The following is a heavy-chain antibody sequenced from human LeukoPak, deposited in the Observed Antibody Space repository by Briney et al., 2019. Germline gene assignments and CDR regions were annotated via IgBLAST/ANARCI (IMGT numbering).Heavy chain of an antibody. J-gene: IGHJ6*02. V-gene: IGHV4-59*01. CDR3: ARVVNYYDSSGHYFPYYYYYYGMDV. CDR1: GGSISSYY. Sequence: SETLSLTCTVSGGSISSYYWSWIRQTPGKGMEWIGYINYSGSITYNPSLKSRVTISLDMSKNQFSPKLNSVTAADTAVYYCARVVNYYDSSGHYFPYYYYYYGMDVWGQGTTVTVSS. CDR2: INYSGSI. D-gene: IGHD3-22*01.